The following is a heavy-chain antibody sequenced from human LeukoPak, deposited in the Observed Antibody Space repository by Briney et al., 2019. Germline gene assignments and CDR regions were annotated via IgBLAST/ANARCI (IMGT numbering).Heavy chain of an antibody. CDR3: ARGDVGDGYDKDGYYYYMDV. J-gene: IGHJ6*03. Sequence: ASVKVSCEASGYTFTSYGISWVRQAPGQGLEWMGWISAYNGNTNYAQKLQGRVTMTTDTSTSTAYMELRSLRSDDTAVYYCARGDVGDGYDKDGYYYYMDVWGRGTTVSVS. CDR2: ISAYNGNT. CDR1: GYTFTSYG. D-gene: IGHD5-24*01. V-gene: IGHV1-18*01.